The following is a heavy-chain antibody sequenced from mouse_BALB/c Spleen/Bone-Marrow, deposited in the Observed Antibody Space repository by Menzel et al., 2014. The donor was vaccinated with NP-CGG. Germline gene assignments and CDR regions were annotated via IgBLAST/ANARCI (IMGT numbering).Heavy chain of an antibody. Sequence: EVHLVESGGGLVQPKGSLKLSCAASGFTFNTYAMNWVRQAPGKGLEWVARIRSKSNNYATYYADSVKDRFTISRDDSQTMLYLQMNNLKTEDTAMYYCVRQGDGYYNWYFDVWGAGTTVTVSS. CDR1: GFTFNTYA. D-gene: IGHD2-3*01. J-gene: IGHJ1*01. CDR2: IRSKSNNYAT. CDR3: VRQGDGYYNWYFDV. V-gene: IGHV10-1*02.